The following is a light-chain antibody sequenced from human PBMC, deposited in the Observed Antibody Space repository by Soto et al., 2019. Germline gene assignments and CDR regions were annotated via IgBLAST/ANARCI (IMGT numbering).Light chain of an antibody. CDR1: SSDVGGHNS. V-gene: IGLV2-14*01. J-gene: IGLJ1*01. CDR3: SSYTSSSTLV. Sequence: QSVLTQPASVSGSPGQSITISCTGTSSDVGGHNSVAWYQHNPGKAPKLMIYDVSNRPSGVSSRFSGSKSGNTASLSTSGLQAEDEADYYCSSYTSSSTLVFGTGTKVTVL. CDR2: DVS.